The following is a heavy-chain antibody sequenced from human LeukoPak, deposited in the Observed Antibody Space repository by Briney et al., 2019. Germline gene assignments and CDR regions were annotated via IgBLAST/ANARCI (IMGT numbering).Heavy chain of an antibody. V-gene: IGHV4-59*01. D-gene: IGHD6-13*01. CDR2: IYYSGST. Sequence: PSETLSLTCTVSGGSISSYYWSWIRQPPGKGLEWIGYIYYSGSTNYNPSLKSRVTISVDTSKNQFSLKLRSVTAVETAVYYCARNGVEQQLVYFDYWGQGTLVTVSS. CDR1: GGSISSYY. CDR3: ARNGVEQQLVYFDY. J-gene: IGHJ4*02.